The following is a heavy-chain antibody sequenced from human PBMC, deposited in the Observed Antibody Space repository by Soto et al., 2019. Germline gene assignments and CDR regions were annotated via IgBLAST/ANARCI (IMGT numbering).Heavy chain of an antibody. V-gene: IGHV4-39*01. CDR1: GGSISNSSYY. D-gene: IGHD2-2*01. Sequence: SETLSLTCTFSGGSISNSSYYWGWILQPPGRGLEWIGSIYYSGSTYYNPSLKSRVTISVDTAKTQLSLKLSSVTAADTAVYYCARLHGYCISSSCHGHYAMDVWGQGTTVT. J-gene: IGHJ6*02. CDR2: IYYSGST. CDR3: ARLHGYCISSSCHGHYAMDV.